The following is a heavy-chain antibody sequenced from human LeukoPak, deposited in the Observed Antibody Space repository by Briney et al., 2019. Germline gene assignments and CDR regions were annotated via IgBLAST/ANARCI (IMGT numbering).Heavy chain of an antibody. CDR2: IIPISGIT. CDR3: ARVVGSSSVWYYYYYMDV. J-gene: IGHJ6*03. Sequence: SVKVSCKPSGGTFSSYAISWVRQAPGQGLEWMGRIIPISGITSYAQKFQGRVTITADKSTSTAYMDLSSLTSADTAVYYCARVVGSSSVWYYYYYMDVWGKGTTVTVSS. CDR1: GGTFSSYA. V-gene: IGHV1-69*04. D-gene: IGHD6-6*01.